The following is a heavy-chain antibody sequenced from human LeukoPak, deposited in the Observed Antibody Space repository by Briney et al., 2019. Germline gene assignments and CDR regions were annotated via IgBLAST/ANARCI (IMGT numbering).Heavy chain of an antibody. CDR1: GFTFSSYG. Sequence: GGSLRLSCAASGFTFSSYGMHWVRQAPGKRLEWVAVISYDGSNKYYADSVKGRFTISRDNSKNTLYLQMNSLRAEDTAVYYCAKDISVDRSPGAFDIWGQGTMVTVSS. CDR2: ISYDGSNK. CDR3: AKDISVDRSPGAFDI. J-gene: IGHJ3*02. V-gene: IGHV3-30*18. D-gene: IGHD3-22*01.